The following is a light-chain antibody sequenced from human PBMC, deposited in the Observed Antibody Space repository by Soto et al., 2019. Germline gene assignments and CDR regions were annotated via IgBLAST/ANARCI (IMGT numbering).Light chain of an antibody. J-gene: IGLJ1*01. CDR1: SSDVGSYNR. CDR3: NSYTINGTYV. V-gene: IGLV2-18*02. CDR2: EVT. Sequence: QSALTQPPSVSGSPGQSVAISCIGDSSDVGSYNRVSWYQQSPGTAPKLIIYEVTTRPSGVPDRFSGSKSGNTASLTISGLQAEDEAAYYCNSYTINGTYVFGTGTKVTVL.